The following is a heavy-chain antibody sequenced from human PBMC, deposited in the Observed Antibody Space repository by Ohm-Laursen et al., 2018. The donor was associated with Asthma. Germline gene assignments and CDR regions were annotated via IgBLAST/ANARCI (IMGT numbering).Heavy chain of an antibody. V-gene: IGHV3-30*03. CDR2: ISYDGGNK. CDR3: ARPPYYYDSSGYFDY. Sequence: SLRLSCTASGFTFSSYGMHWVRQAPGKGLEWVAVISYDGGNKYYADSVKGRFTISRDNSKNTLYLQMNSLRAEDTAVYYCARPPYYYDSSGYFDYWGQGTLVTVSS. D-gene: IGHD3-22*01. J-gene: IGHJ4*02. CDR1: GFTFSSYG.